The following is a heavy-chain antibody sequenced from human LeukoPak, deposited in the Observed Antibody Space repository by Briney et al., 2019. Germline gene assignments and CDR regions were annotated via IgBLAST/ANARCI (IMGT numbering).Heavy chain of an antibody. Sequence: GESLKISCQTSGYNFTTYYIAWVRQMPGKGPEWMGLIFPGDSDTTYSPSFQGQVIISVDKSISTAYLQWSSLRASDTAMYYCARRDTAMARRFDPWGQGTLVTVSS. D-gene: IGHD5-18*01. CDR1: GYNFTTYY. CDR3: ARRDTAMARRFDP. CDR2: IFPGDSDT. V-gene: IGHV5-51*01. J-gene: IGHJ5*02.